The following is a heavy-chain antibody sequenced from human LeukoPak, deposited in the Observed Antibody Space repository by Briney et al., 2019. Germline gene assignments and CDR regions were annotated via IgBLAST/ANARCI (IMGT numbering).Heavy chain of an antibody. Sequence: WGSLRLSCAASGFTFSFYCLCWVRHAPGKGLDWVAHIKQDGSEKYYVGSVKGRFSISRDNAKNSLYLQMNSLRAEDTAVYYCVGGGSWYADQWGQGTLVTVSS. CDR3: VGGGSWYADQ. V-gene: IGHV3-7*04. CDR1: GFTFSFYC. CDR2: IKQDGSEK. J-gene: IGHJ4*02. D-gene: IGHD2-15*01.